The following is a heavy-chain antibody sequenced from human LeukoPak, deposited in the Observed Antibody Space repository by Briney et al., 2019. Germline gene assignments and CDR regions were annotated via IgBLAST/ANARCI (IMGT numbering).Heavy chain of an antibody. CDR3: AREIRGYSYFDY. Sequence: GGSLRLSCAASGFTFSDYYMSWMRQAPGKGLEWVSYISNSGTIIHDADSVKGRFTISRDNAKNSLYLQMNSLRAEDTAVYYCAREIRGYSYFDYWGQGTLVTVSS. CDR1: GFTFSDYY. J-gene: IGHJ4*02. V-gene: IGHV3-11*01. D-gene: IGHD1-26*01. CDR2: ISNSGTII.